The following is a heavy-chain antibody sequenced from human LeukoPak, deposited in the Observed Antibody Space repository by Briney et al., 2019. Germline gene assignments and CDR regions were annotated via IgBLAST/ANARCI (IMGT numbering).Heavy chain of an antibody. D-gene: IGHD3-10*01. J-gene: IGHJ4*02. Sequence: SGTLSLTCAVSGGSISSSNWWSWVRQPPGKGLEWIGRIYTSGSTNYNPSLKSRVTMSVDTSKNQFSLRLSSVTAADTAVYYCARVSLVRGAPDYYFDYWGQGTLVTVSS. CDR1: GGSISSSNW. CDR2: IYTSGST. CDR3: ARVSLVRGAPDYYFDY. V-gene: IGHV4-4*02.